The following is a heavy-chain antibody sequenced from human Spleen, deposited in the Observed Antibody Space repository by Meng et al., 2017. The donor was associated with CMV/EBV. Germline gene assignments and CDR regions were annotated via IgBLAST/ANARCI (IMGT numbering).Heavy chain of an antibody. CDR2: ISGGGDRS. CDR3: ARSYSSSRRYGMDV. CDR1: GFTFSSFA. Sequence: GESLKISCAASGFTFSSFAMTWVRQAPGKGLEWVSGISGGGDRSYYADSVKGRFTISRDNSKNTLYLQMNSLRAEDTAVYYCARSYSSSRRYGMDVWGQGTTVTVSS. V-gene: IGHV3-23*01. J-gene: IGHJ6*02. D-gene: IGHD6-6*01.